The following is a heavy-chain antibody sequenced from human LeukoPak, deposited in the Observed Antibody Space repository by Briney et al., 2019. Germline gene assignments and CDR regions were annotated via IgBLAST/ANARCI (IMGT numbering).Heavy chain of an antibody. CDR2: IYYSGST. J-gene: IGHJ3*02. Sequence: PSETLSLTCTVSGGSISSGDYYWSWIRQPPGKGLEWIGYIYYSGSTYYNPSLKSRVTISVDTSKNQFSLKLSSVTAADTAVYYCARLGPTPLGAFDIWGQGTMVTVPS. V-gene: IGHV4-30-4*08. CDR3: ARLGPTPLGAFDI. CDR1: GGSISSGDYY.